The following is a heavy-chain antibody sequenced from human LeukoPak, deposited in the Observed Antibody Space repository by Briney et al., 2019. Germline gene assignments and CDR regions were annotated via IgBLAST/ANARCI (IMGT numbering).Heavy chain of an antibody. V-gene: IGHV3-23*01. CDR2: ISGSGGST. Sequence: GGSLRLSCEAPGFTFSSFAMNWVRQAPGKGLEWVSTISGSGGSTYYADSVKGRFTISRDNSENTLHLQMNSLRADDTAVYYCARLTVTTFKSFDYWGQGTLVTVSS. CDR1: GFTFSSFA. CDR3: ARLTVTTFKSFDY. J-gene: IGHJ4*02. D-gene: IGHD4-11*01.